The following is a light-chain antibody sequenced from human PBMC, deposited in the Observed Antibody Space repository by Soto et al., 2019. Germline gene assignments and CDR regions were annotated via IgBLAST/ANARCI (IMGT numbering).Light chain of an antibody. Sequence: EIVLTQSPGTLSLSPGDRATLSCRASQSVNSNFLAWYQQKPGQAPRLLIYGASSRATGIPDTFSGSGSGADFTLTISRLEPGDFAVYYRQQYGTSPWTFGQGTKVDIK. CDR1: QSVNSNF. CDR3: QQYGTSPWT. V-gene: IGKV3-20*01. J-gene: IGKJ1*01. CDR2: GAS.